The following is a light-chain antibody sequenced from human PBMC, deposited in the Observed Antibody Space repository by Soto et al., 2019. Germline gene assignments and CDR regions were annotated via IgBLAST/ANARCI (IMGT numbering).Light chain of an antibody. CDR2: DAS. CDR3: QQYENLPT. CDR1: QNINNY. Sequence: DIQMTPSPSSLSASVGDRVTITCQARQNINNYLNWYQQKPGRAPKLLIYDASNLAAGVPSRFRGSGSGTDFTFTISRLQPEDIATYYCQQYENLPTFGQGTRLEIK. V-gene: IGKV1-33*01. J-gene: IGKJ5*01.